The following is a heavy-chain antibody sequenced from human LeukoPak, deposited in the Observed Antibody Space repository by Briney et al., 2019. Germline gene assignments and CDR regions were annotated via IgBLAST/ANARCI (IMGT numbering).Heavy chain of an antibody. Sequence: PGGSLRLSCVASGFTVSSNYMNWVRQAPGKGLEWVSSISSSTNYIYYADSVKGRFSASRDNAKNSLYLQMNSLRAEDTAVYYCARIAMVRGVIKREIDYWGQGTLVTVSS. CDR1: GFTVSSNY. J-gene: IGHJ4*02. D-gene: IGHD3-10*01. CDR2: ISSSTNYI. CDR3: ARIAMVRGVIKREIDY. V-gene: IGHV3-21*01.